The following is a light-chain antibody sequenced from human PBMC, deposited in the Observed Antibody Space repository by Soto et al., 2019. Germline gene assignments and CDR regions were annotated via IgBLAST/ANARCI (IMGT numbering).Light chain of an antibody. CDR1: QSVGDS. Sequence: DIQMTQSPSTLSASVGDRVTITCRASQSVGDSLVWHQQKPGKAPKLLIYRASSLESGVPSTFSDSGSRTEFTLTVSSLQPDDFATYYCQQYQTYPWTFGQGTKVEV. CDR2: RAS. J-gene: IGKJ1*01. CDR3: QQYQTYPWT. V-gene: IGKV1-5*03.